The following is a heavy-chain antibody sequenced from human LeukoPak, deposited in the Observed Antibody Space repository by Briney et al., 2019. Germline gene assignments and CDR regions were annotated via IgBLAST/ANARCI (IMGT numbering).Heavy chain of an antibody. Sequence: GGSLRLSCAASGFTFSSYAMSWVRQAPGKGLEWVSAISGSGGSPYYADSVKGRFTISRDNSKNTLYLQMNSLRAEDTAVYYCAKDIVPAAIAEYFQHWGQGTLVTVSS. CDR3: AKDIVPAAIAEYFQH. CDR1: GFTFSSYA. CDR2: ISGSGGSP. J-gene: IGHJ1*01. V-gene: IGHV3-23*01. D-gene: IGHD2-2*01.